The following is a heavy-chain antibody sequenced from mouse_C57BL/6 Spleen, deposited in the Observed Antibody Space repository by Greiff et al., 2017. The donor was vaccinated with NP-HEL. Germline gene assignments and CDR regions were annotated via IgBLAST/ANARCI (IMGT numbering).Heavy chain of an antibody. V-gene: IGHV1-80*01. D-gene: IGHD3-2*02. Sequence: QVQLQQSGAELVKPGASVKISCKASGYAFSSYWMNWVKQRPGKGLEWIGQIYPGDGDTNYNGKFKGKATLTADKSSSTAYMQLSSLTSEDSAVYFCARATAQATFWFAYGGQGTLVTVSA. J-gene: IGHJ3*01. CDR2: IYPGDGDT. CDR1: GYAFSSYW. CDR3: ARATAQATFWFAY.